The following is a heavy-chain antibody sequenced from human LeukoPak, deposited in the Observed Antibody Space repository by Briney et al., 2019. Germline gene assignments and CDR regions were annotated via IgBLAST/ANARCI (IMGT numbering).Heavy chain of an antibody. J-gene: IGHJ6*03. CDR3: ARGLRYFDWSSSRAYDYYMDV. V-gene: IGHV4-59*01. CDR1: GGSINNYY. D-gene: IGHD3-9*01. Sequence: PSGTLSLTCTVSGGSINNYYWSWIRQPLGKGLEWIGYIYNTGNSNYNPSLKGRVTISVDTSKSQFSLHLRSVTAADTALYYCARGLRYFDWSSSRAYDYYMDVWGKGTTVTVSS. CDR2: IYNTGNS.